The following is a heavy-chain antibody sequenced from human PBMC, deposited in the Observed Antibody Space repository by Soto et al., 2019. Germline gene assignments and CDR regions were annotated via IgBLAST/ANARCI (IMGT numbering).Heavy chain of an antibody. V-gene: IGHV4-4*07. CDR2: MYHTGTT. D-gene: IGHD5-12*01. J-gene: IGHJ3*01. CDR1: GGSISRYY. CDR3: ARDVGYTGYEQGNPFDL. Sequence: KPSETLSLTCSVSGGSISRYYWSCIRQTAGNRLEWIGRMYHTGTTDYNPSLKRRLSMSVDTSKNQFSLRLSSVTAADTALYYCARDVGYTGYEQGNPFDLWGQGTMVTVS.